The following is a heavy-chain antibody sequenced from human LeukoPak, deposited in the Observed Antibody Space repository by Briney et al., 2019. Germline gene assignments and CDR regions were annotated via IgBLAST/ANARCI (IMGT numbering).Heavy chain of an antibody. D-gene: IGHD1-26*01. CDR1: GYTFTGYY. CDR2: ISAYNGNT. V-gene: IGHV1-18*04. CDR3: ARDRFYSGNSGDAFDI. J-gene: IGHJ3*02. Sequence: ASVKVSCKASGYTFTGYYMHWVRQAPGQGLEWMGWISAYNGNTNYAQKLQGRVTMTTDTSTSTAYMELRSLRSDDTAVYYCARDRFYSGNSGDAFDIWGQGTMVTVSS.